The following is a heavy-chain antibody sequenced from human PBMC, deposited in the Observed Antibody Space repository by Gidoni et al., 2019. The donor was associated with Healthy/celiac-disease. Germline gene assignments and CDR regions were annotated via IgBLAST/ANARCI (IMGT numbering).Heavy chain of an antibody. CDR1: GFTLRSYG. CDR3: ARDKGAAADPNWYFDL. Sequence: QVQLVESGGGVVQPGRSLRLSCAASGFTLRSYGMHWVRQAPGKGLEWVAVIWYDGSNKYYADSVKGRVTISRDNSKNTLYLQMNSLRAEDTAVYYCARDKGAAADPNWYFDLWGRGTLVTVSS. V-gene: IGHV3-33*01. J-gene: IGHJ2*01. D-gene: IGHD6-13*01. CDR2: IWYDGSNK.